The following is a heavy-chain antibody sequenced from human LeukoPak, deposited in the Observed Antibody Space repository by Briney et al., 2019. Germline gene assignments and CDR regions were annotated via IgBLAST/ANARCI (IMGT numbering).Heavy chain of an antibody. CDR3: ARRLGYCSSTSCSRGYFDY. CDR2: IYPGDSDT. D-gene: IGHD2-2*01. CDR1: GYSFTSYW. V-gene: IGHV5-51*01. Sequence: GESLKISCKGSGYSFTSYWIGWVRQMPGKGLEWMGIIYPGDSDTRYSPSFQGQVTISADKSISTAYLQWSSLKASDTAMYYCARRLGYCSSTSCSRGYFDYWGQGTLVTVSS. J-gene: IGHJ4*02.